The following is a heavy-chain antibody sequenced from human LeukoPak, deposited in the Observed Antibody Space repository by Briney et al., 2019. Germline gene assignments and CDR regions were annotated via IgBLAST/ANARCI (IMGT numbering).Heavy chain of an antibody. CDR2: IYPGDSDT. CDR1: GYSFATYW. CDR3: ARLWPPYYYDYSGHYLSYCDY. Sequence: GESLKISCKGSGYSFATYWIGWVRQMPGKGLEWMGIIYPGDSDTRYSPSFQGQVTISADKSISTAYLQWSSLKASDTAMYYCARLWPPYYYDYSGHYLSYCDYWGQGTLVTVSS. V-gene: IGHV5-51*01. J-gene: IGHJ4*02. D-gene: IGHD3-22*01.